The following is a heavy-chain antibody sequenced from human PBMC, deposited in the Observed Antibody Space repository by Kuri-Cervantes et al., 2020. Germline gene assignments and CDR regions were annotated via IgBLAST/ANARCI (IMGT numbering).Heavy chain of an antibody. J-gene: IGHJ6*02. V-gene: IGHV4-59*12. D-gene: IGHD2-15*01. CDR1: GGSISSYY. CDR2: IYYSGST. CDR3: ARGPYCSGGSCYGPGDYYYGMDV. Sequence: SETLSLTCTVSGGSISSYYWSWIRQPPGKGLERIGYIYYSGSTNYNPSLKSRVTISVDTSKNQFSLKLSSVTAADTAVYYCARGPYCSGGSCYGPGDYYYGMDVWGQGTTVTVSS.